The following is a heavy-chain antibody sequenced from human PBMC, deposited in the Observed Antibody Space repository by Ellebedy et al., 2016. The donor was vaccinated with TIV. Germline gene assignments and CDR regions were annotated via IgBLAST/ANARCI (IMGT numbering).Heavy chain of an antibody. V-gene: IGHV3-23*01. J-gene: IGHJ4*02. CDR3: AKDRTAGDGYWVFDS. Sequence: GESLKISCAASGFTFSNFAMSWVRQAPGKGLEWVSGIVGGGAERYADYVKGRFTISRDNSKNTVDLQMKRLRDKDTAVYFCAKDRTAGDGYWVFDSWGQGTLVTVSS. D-gene: IGHD5-18*01. CDR2: IVGGGA. CDR1: GFTFSNFA.